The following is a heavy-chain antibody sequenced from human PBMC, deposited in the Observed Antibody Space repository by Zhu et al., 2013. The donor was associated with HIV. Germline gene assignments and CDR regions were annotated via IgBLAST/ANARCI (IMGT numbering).Heavy chain of an antibody. J-gene: IGHJ4*02. CDR3: ARELTEAFLLDY. Sequence: QVQLVQSGAEVKKPGASVKVSCKASGYTFIGYYMHWVRQAPGQGLEWMGWINPNSGGTKYGQKFQGRVTMTRDTSISTAYMELSSLRSDDTAIYYCARELTEAFLLDYWGQGTLVTVSS. D-gene: IGHD2-8*02. V-gene: IGHV1-2*02. CDR2: INPNSGGT. CDR1: GYTFIGYY.